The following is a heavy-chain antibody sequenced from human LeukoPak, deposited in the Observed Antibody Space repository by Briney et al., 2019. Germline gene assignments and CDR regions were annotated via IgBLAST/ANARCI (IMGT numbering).Heavy chain of an antibody. CDR2: IYYSGST. Sequence: TSETLSLTCTVSGGSINNYYWSWIRQPPGKGLEWIGNIYYSGSTDHNPSLKSRVTISIDASKNQFSLRLRSVTAADTAVYYCARAAIGSNSESDYWGQGTLVTVSS. CDR3: ARAAIGSNSESDY. CDR1: GGSINNYY. D-gene: IGHD4-23*01. V-gene: IGHV4-59*01. J-gene: IGHJ4*02.